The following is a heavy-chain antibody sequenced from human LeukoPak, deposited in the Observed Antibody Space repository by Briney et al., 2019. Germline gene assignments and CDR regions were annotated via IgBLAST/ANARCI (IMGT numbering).Heavy chain of an antibody. V-gene: IGHV3-23*01. CDR1: GITLSNYG. J-gene: IGHJ4*02. CDR3: AKPGDYGSGSYYNFCFDY. D-gene: IGHD3-10*01. Sequence: GGSLRLSCAVSGITLSNYGMSWVRQAPGKGLEWVAGISDGGGSTYYADSVKGRFTISRDNSKNTLYLQMNSLRAEDTAVYYCAKPGDYGSGSYYNFCFDYWGQGTLVTVSS. CDR2: ISDGGGST.